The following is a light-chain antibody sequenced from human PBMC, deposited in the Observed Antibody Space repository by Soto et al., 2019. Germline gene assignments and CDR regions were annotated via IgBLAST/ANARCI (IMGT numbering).Light chain of an antibody. Sequence: EIVLTQSPGTLSLSPRERATLSCRASQSVSSSYLAWYQQKPGQAPRLLIHGASSRATGIPDRFSGSGSGTDFTLTISRLEPEDFAVYYCQQYGGSPPYTFGQGTKLEIK. CDR3: QQYGGSPPYT. V-gene: IGKV3-20*01. J-gene: IGKJ2*01. CDR2: GAS. CDR1: QSVSSSY.